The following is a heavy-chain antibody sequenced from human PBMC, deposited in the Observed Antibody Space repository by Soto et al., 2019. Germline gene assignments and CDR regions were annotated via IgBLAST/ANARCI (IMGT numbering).Heavy chain of an antibody. D-gene: IGHD3-22*01. CDR2: ISGSGGST. CDR1: GFTFSSFA. J-gene: IGHJ4*02. Sequence: GGSLRLSCAASGFTFSSFAMSWVRQAPGKGLDWVSAISGSGGSTYSADSVKGRFTISRDNSKNTLYLQMSSLRAEDTAVYYCVRDTYFPDSGGYTRCFDYWGQGTLVTVSS. CDR3: VRDTYFPDSGGYTRCFDY. V-gene: IGHV3-23*01.